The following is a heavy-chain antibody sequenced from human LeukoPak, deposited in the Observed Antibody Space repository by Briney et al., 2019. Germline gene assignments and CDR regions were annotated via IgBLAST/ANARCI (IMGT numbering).Heavy chain of an antibody. CDR3: VRDYSNFVQGD. D-gene: IGHD4-11*01. CDR1: GGSISSTSFY. V-gene: IGHV4-39*02. CDR2: IYSGGET. J-gene: IGHJ4*02. Sequence: SETLSLTCTVSGGSISSTSFYWGWIRQPPGKGLEWIGSIYSGGETHYNPSLNSRVTIFLDTSKNRFSLNLISVTATDTAVYYCVRDYSNFVQGDWGQGTLVTVSS.